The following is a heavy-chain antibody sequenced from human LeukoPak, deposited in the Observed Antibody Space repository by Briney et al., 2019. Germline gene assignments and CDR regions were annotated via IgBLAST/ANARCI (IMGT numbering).Heavy chain of an antibody. CDR2: ISYDGSNE. Sequence: PGGSLRLSCAASEFTFDSYAMHWVRKAPGKGLEWVAVISYDGSNEYYTDSVRGRFSISRDNSKNTLYLQMNSLSAEDTAVYYCARGSWFGELLPFDYWGQGTLVTVSS. V-gene: IGHV3-30-3*01. CDR1: EFTFDSYA. CDR3: ARGSWFGELLPFDY. J-gene: IGHJ4*02. D-gene: IGHD3-10*01.